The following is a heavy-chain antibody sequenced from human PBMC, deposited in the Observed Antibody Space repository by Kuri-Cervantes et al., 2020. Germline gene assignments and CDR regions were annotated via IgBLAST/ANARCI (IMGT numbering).Heavy chain of an antibody. Sequence: GGSLRLSCAASGFTFTSYRMSWVRQAPGKGLEWVASIKQDGSEKYYVDSVKGRFTISRDNARNSLYLQMNSLRAEDTTVYYCARGSGYFRLWGQGTLVTVSS. V-gene: IGHV3-7*01. CDR2: IKQDGSEK. CDR1: GFTFTSYR. D-gene: IGHD5-12*01. J-gene: IGHJ4*02. CDR3: ARGSGYFRL.